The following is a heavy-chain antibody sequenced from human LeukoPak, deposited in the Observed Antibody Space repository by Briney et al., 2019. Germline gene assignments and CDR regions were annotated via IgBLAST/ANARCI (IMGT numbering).Heavy chain of an antibody. V-gene: IGHV3-23*01. CDR2: ISGSGGST. J-gene: IGHJ4*02. CDR1: GFTFSSYA. D-gene: IGHD3-9*01. Sequence: PGGSLRLSCAASGFTFSSYAMSWVRQAPGKGLEWVSAISGSGGSTYYADSVKGRFTISRDNSKNTLYLQMNSLRAEDTAVYYCAKGQYYDILTGYYSSDYWGQGTLVNVSS. CDR3: AKGQYYDILTGYYSSDY.